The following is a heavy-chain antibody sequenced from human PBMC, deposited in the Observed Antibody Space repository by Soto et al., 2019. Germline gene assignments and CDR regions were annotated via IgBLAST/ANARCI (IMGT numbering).Heavy chain of an antibody. D-gene: IGHD3-10*01. V-gene: IGHV3-23*01. CDR3: AKDRQGSGPDFDL. J-gene: IGHJ2*01. CDR2: ISGSGGT. Sequence: PGGSLRLSCVASGFTFLNYDMHWVLQAPGKGLEWVAGISGSGGTFDANSVRGRFTISKDDSKNTLYLQMNSLRVEDTALYYCAKDRQGSGPDFDLWGRGTLVTSPQ. CDR1: GFTFLNYD.